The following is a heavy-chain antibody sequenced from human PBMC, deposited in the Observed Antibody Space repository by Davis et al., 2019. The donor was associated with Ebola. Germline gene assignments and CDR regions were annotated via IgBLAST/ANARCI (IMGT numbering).Heavy chain of an antibody. J-gene: IGHJ5*02. CDR2: INPHNGNT. Sequence: ASVKVSCKASGYTFTNYGITWVRQAPGQGLEWMGWINPHNGNTNYAQNVQGRVTMTTDTSTSTAYMELRSLRSDETAVYYCARAIAAPNWFDPWGQGTLVTVSS. CDR3: ARAIAAPNWFDP. V-gene: IGHV1-18*04. CDR1: GYTFTNYG. D-gene: IGHD6-13*01.